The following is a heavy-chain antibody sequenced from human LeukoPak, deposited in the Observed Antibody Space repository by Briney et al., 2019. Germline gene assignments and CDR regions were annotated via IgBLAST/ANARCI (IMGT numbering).Heavy chain of an antibody. D-gene: IGHD3-22*01. CDR1: GGSISSGGYS. CDR3: ARSADSSGYGGGYDY. J-gene: IGHJ4*02. V-gene: IGHV4-61*08. Sequence: SETLSLTCTVSGGSISSGGYSWTWIRQHSGKGLEWIGYIYYSGSTNYNPSLKSRVTISVDTSKNQFSLKLSSVTAADTAVYYCARSADSSGYGGGYDYWGQGTLVTVSS. CDR2: IYYSGST.